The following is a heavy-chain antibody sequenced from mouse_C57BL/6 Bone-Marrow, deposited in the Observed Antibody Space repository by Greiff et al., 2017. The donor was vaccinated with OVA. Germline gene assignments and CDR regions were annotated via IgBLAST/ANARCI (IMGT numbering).Heavy chain of an antibody. Sequence: VQLQQSGAELVKPGASVKLSCKASGYTFTSYWMHWVKQRPGQGLEWIGMIHPNSGSTNYNEKFKSKATLTVDKSSSTAYMQLSSLTSEDSAVYYCARSDYYYGSSYVGFAYWGQGTLVTVSA. V-gene: IGHV1-64*01. CDR3: ARSDYYYGSSYVGFAY. J-gene: IGHJ3*01. D-gene: IGHD1-1*01. CDR2: IHPNSGST. CDR1: GYTFTSYW.